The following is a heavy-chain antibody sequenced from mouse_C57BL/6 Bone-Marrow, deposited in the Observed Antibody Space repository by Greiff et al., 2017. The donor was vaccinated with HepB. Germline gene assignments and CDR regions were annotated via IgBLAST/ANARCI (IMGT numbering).Heavy chain of an antibody. CDR1: GYTFTDYE. CDR2: IDPETGGT. CDR3: TRRELYGY. Sequence: VQLQESGAELVRPGASVTLSCKASGYTFTDYEMHWVKQTPVHGLEWIGAIDPETGGTAYNQKFKGKAILTADKSSSTAYTELRSLTSEDSAVYYCTRRELYGYWGQGTTLTVSS. J-gene: IGHJ2*01. D-gene: IGHD1-1*01. V-gene: IGHV1-15*01.